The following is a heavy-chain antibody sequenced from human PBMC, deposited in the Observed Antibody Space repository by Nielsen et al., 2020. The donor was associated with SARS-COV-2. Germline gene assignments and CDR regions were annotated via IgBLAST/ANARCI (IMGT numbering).Heavy chain of an antibody. V-gene: IGHV3-20*04. CDR1: GFTFDDYG. CDR3: ARDSSSGTSDYYYGMDV. CDR2: INWNGGST. J-gene: IGHJ6*02. D-gene: IGHD6-13*01. Sequence: GESLKISCAASGFTFDDYGMSWVRQAPGKGLEWVSGINWNGGSTGYADSVKGRFTISRDNAKNSLYLQMNSLRAEDTALYYCARDSSSGTSDYYYGMDVWGQGTTVTVSS.